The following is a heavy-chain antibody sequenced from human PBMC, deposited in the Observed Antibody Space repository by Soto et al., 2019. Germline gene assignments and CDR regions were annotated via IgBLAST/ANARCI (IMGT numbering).Heavy chain of an antibody. CDR3: ATDRFHYDYVWGSYRERHYYGMDV. J-gene: IGHJ6*02. V-gene: IGHV1-24*01. CDR1: GYTLTVLS. CDR2: FDPEDGET. D-gene: IGHD3-16*02. Sequence: QVQLVQSGAEVKKPGASVKVSCKVSGYTLTVLSMHWVRQAPGKGLEWMGGFDPEDGETIYAQKFQGRVTMTEDTSTDTAYMELSSLRSEDTAVYYCATDRFHYDYVWGSYRERHYYGMDVWGQGTTVTVSS.